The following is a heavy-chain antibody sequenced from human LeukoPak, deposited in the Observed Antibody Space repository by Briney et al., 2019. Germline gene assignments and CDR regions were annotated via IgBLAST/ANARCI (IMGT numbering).Heavy chain of an antibody. J-gene: IGHJ4*02. CDR2: ISGDGVTT. D-gene: IGHD3-22*01. Sequence: PGGSLRLSCSASGFTFSISAMHWVRQAPGKGLQYVSVISGDGVTTSYADSVKGRFTISRDNSRNTVYLQMSGLRADDTAVYYCARDAVTQPRSDISGYYPPYQFDYWGQGTLVTVSS. CDR3: ARDAVTQPRSDISGYYPPYQFDY. V-gene: IGHV3-64D*06. CDR1: GFTFSISA.